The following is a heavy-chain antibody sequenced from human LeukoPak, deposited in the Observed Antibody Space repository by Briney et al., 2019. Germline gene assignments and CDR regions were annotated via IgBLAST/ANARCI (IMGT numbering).Heavy chain of an antibody. CDR1: GGSISSSDYY. CDR2: IFYSGNT. CDR3: ARNPRSGYFPHYHYYGMDV. J-gene: IGHJ6*02. D-gene: IGHD3-3*01. V-gene: IGHV4-39*01. Sequence: PSETLSLTCTVSGGSISSSDYYWGWIRQPPGKGLEWIASIFYSGNTYYNPSLMSRVTISVDTSKNQFSLKLNSVTAADTAIYYCARNPRSGYFPHYHYYGMDVWGQGTTVTVSS.